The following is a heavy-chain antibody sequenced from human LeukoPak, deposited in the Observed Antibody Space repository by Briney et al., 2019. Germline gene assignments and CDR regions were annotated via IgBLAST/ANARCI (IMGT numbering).Heavy chain of an antibody. Sequence: ASVKVSCKVSGYTLTELSMHWVRQAPGRGLEWMGGFDHEDGETIYAQKFQGRVTMTEDTSTDTAYMEVSSLRSEDTAVYYCALGGGLRGWFDPWGQGTLVTVSS. D-gene: IGHD2-15*01. J-gene: IGHJ5*02. CDR2: FDHEDGET. CDR1: GYTLTELS. CDR3: ALGGGLRGWFDP. V-gene: IGHV1-24*01.